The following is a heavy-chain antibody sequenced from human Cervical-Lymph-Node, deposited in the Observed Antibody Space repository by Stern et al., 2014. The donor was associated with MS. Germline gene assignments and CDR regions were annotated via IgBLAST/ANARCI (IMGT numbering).Heavy chain of an antibody. CDR1: GGTSNSHA. V-gene: IGHV1-69*01. J-gene: IGHJ6*02. CDR2: IITSYGTT. CDR3: ARDWYSYGSAYYYGLDV. Sequence: QMQLVQSGAEVKKPGSSVKVSCKASGGTSNSHAISWVRQAPGQGLEWMGGIITSYGTTNYAEKFQGRVTITADESTSTAYMELRSLRSEDTAVYYCARDWYSYGSAYYYGLDVWGQGTALTVSS. D-gene: IGHD5-18*01.